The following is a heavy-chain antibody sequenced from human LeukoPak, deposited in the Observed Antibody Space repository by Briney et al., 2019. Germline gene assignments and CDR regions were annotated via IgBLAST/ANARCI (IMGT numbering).Heavy chain of an antibody. CDR2: IYYSGST. Sequence: ASETLSLTCTVSGGSISSSSYYWGWIRQPPGKGLEWIGYIYYSGSTNYNPSLKSRVTISVDTSKNQFSLKLSSVAAADTAVYYCARLYYYDSSGYLLDGRLQARYFDLWGRGTLVTVSS. J-gene: IGHJ2*01. V-gene: IGHV4-61*05. D-gene: IGHD3-22*01. CDR3: ARLYYYDSSGYLLDGRLQARYFDL. CDR1: GGSISSSSYY.